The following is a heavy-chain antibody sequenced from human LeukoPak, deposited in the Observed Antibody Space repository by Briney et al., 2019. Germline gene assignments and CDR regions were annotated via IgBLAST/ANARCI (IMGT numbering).Heavy chain of an antibody. Sequence: GESLKISCKGSAYSFTNSFIGWVRQMPGKGLEWMGRIDPSDSYTNYSPSFQGHVTISADKSISTAYLQWSSLKASDTATYYCARLPSFPGGEPFDYWGQGTLVTVSS. V-gene: IGHV5-10-1*01. D-gene: IGHD1-14*01. J-gene: IGHJ4*02. CDR2: IDPSDSYT. CDR3: ARLPSFPGGEPFDY. CDR1: AYSFTNSF.